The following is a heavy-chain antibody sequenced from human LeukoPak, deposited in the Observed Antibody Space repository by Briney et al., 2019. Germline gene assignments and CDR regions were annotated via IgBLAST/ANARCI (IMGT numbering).Heavy chain of an antibody. V-gene: IGHV4-34*01. CDR3: ARDPCSSINCPLRF. CDR2: INHSGRT. Sequence: SETPSLTCAVSGGSLSGSYCTWVRQSPGEGLEWIGEINHSGRTNYNPSLQSRVTISLDTTRSQFSLILRSVTAADTAVYYCARDPCSSINCPLRFWGQGTLVTVSS. D-gene: IGHD2-2*01. J-gene: IGHJ4*02. CDR1: GGSLSGSY.